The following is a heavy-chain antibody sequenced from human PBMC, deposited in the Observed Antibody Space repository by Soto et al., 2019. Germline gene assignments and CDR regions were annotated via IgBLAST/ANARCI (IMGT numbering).Heavy chain of an antibody. V-gene: IGHV1-69*13. CDR2: IIPIFGTA. D-gene: IGHD6-19*01. CDR1: GVPFSSYA. Sequence: SVKVSCKASGVPFSSYAISWVRQAPGQGLEWMGGIIPIFGTANYAQKFQGRVTITADESTTTAYLEVSSLTSEDTAMYYCARGSHSPGIAVAGYYYWGQGTLVTVSS. J-gene: IGHJ4*02. CDR3: ARGSHSPGIAVAGYYY.